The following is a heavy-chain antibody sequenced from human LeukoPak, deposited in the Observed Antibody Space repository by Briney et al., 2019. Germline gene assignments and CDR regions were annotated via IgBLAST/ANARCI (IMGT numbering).Heavy chain of an antibody. V-gene: IGHV3-21*01. J-gene: IGHJ4*02. CDR1: GFTFSSYS. CDR2: ISSSSSYI. Sequence: GGSLRLSCAASGFTFSSYSMNWVRQVPGKGLEWVSSISSSSSYIYYADSVKGRFTISRDNAKNSLYLQMNSLRAEDTAVYYCARDDTWDPTDYWGQGTLVTVSS. CDR3: ARDDTWDPTDY. D-gene: IGHD1-26*01.